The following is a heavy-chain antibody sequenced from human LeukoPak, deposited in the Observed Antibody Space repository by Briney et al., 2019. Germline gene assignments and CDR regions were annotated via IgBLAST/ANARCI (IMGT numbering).Heavy chain of an antibody. CDR3: ARLGTMIVDPGYYHYGMDV. CDR1: GGSISSSSYY. Sequence: SETLSLTCTVSGGSISSSSYYWGWIRQPPGKGLEWIGSIYYSGSTYYNPSLKSRVTISVDTSKNQFSLKVNSLTAADTAVYYCARLGTMIVDPGYYHYGMDVWGQGTTVTVSS. CDR2: IYYSGST. D-gene: IGHD3-22*01. V-gene: IGHV4-39*07. J-gene: IGHJ6*02.